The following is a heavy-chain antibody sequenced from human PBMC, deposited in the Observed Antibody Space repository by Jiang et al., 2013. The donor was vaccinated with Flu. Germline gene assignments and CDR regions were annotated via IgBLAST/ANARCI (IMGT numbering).Heavy chain of an antibody. J-gene: IGHJ4*02. V-gene: IGHV4-39*07. CDR1: SSSSYY. Sequence: SSSSYYWGWIRQPPGKGLEWIGSIYYSGSTYYNPSLKSRVTISVDTSKNQFSLKLSSVTAADTAVYYCARGKDLEWFYLYYWGQGTLVTVSS. CDR3: ARGKDLEWFYLYY. CDR2: IYYSGST. D-gene: IGHD3-3*01.